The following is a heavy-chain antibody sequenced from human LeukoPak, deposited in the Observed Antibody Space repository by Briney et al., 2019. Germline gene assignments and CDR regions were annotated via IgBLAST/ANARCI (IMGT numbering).Heavy chain of an antibody. Sequence: ASVKVSCKVSGYTLTELSMHWVRQAPGKGLEWMGGFDPEDGETIYAQKFQGRVTMTEDTSTDTAYMEPSSLRSEDTAVYYCAGYKEWELLRGGVGVDYWGQGTLVTVSS. CDR2: FDPEDGET. CDR1: GYTLTELS. J-gene: IGHJ4*02. CDR3: AGYKEWELLRGGVGVDY. D-gene: IGHD1-26*01. V-gene: IGHV1-24*01.